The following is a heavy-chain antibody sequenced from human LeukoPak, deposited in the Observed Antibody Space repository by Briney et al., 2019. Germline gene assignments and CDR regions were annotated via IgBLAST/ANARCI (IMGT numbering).Heavy chain of an antibody. V-gene: IGHV1-69*06. CDR1: GGTFSSYA. CDR2: IIPIFGTA. CDR3: ARGGYCTNGVCYILPYYMDV. J-gene: IGHJ6*03. D-gene: IGHD2-8*01. Sequence: SVKVSCKASGGTFSSYAISWVRQAPGQGLEWMGGIIPIFGTANYAQKFQGRVTITADKSTSTAYMELSSLRSEDTAVYYCARGGYCTNGVCYILPYYMDVWGKGTTVTVSS.